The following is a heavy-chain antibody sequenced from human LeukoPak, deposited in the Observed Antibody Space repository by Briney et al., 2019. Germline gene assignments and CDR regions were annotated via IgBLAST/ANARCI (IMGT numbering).Heavy chain of an antibody. V-gene: IGHV4-30-4*01. Sequence: SETLSLTCTVSGGSISSGDYYWSWIRQPPGKGLEWIGYIYYSGSTYYNPSLKSRVTISVDTSKNQFSLKLSSVTAADTAVYYCARAIGGYDYFWFDYWGQGTLVTVSS. J-gene: IGHJ5*01. CDR3: ARAIGGYDYFWFDY. CDR2: IYYSGST. CDR1: GGSISSGDYY. D-gene: IGHD5-12*01.